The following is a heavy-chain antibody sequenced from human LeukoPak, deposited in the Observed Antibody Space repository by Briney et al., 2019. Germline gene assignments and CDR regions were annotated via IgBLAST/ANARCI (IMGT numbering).Heavy chain of an antibody. CDR3: ARIPYCSSTSCRDY. D-gene: IGHD2-2*01. CDR1: GVSISSGSYY. J-gene: IGHJ4*02. Sequence: HPSETLSLTCTVSGVSISSGSYYWSWIRQPAGKRLEWIGRIYTSGSTNYNPSLKSRVTISVDTSKNQFSLKLSSVTAADTAVYYCARIPYCSSTSCRDYWGQGTLVTVSS. CDR2: IYTSGST. V-gene: IGHV4-61*02.